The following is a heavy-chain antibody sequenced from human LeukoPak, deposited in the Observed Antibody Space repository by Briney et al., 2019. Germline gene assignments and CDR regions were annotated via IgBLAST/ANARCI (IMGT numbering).Heavy chain of an antibody. D-gene: IGHD5-24*01. V-gene: IGHV3-30-3*01. CDR3: ARTPGVQMATIQHDFDY. Sequence: GGSLRLSCAASRFTFSSYAMHWVRQAPGKGLEWVAVISYDGSNKYYADSVKGRFTISRDNSKSTLYLQMNSLRAENTAVYYCARTPGVQMATIQHDFDYWGQGTLVTVSS. CDR1: RFTFSSYA. CDR2: ISYDGSNK. J-gene: IGHJ4*02.